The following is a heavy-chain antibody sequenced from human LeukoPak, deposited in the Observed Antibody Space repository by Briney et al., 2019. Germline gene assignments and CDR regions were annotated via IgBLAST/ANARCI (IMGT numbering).Heavy chain of an antibody. D-gene: IGHD6-13*01. CDR2: ISASGGAT. V-gene: IGHV3-23*01. J-gene: IGHJ5*02. CDR1: GFTFSSHA. CDR3: VKKGNSWSPRFDP. Sequence: GGSLRLSCAASGFTFSSHAMSWVRQAPGKGLEWVSIISASGGATFYADSVRGRFTISRDNSDNILYLQLNSLRAEDTALYHCVKKGNSWSPRFDPWGQGTLVTVSS.